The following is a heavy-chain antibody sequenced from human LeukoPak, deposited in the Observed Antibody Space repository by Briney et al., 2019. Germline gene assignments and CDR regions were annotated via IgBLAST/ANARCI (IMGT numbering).Heavy chain of an antibody. J-gene: IGHJ4*02. Sequence: GGSLRLSCAASGFTFSNYWMHWVRQAPGKGLVWVSRINSDGISTGYADSVKGRFTVSRDNAKKTLYLQMNSLRAEDTAVYYCARGLTGPRLGDWGQGTLVTVSS. CDR1: GFTFSNYW. CDR3: ARGLTGPRLGD. V-gene: IGHV3-74*01. D-gene: IGHD3-16*01. CDR2: INSDGIST.